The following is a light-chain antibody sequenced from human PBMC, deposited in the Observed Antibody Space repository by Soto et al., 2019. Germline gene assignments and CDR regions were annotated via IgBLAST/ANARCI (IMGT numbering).Light chain of an antibody. V-gene: IGKV1-5*01. CDR3: QHYYAYPVT. J-gene: IGKJ4*01. Sequence: DIQMTQSPSTLSAFAGDRVTVTCRASQSISGQLAWYQQRPGKAPKLLISDASNLNGGVPSRFSGSGSGTEFTLTISSLQPDDFATYYCQHYYAYPVTFGGGTKVEIK. CDR1: QSISGQ. CDR2: DAS.